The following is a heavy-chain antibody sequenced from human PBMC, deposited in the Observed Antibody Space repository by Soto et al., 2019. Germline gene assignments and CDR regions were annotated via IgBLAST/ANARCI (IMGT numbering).Heavy chain of an antibody. Sequence: EVQLVESGGGLVQPGGSLRLSCSASGFTFRAHYMDWIRQAPGKGLEWITRTTNNPNSYTTTYAASVQGRFIVSRDDSQNSLALQMNSLKIEDTDVYYCARDTRTALDSWGQGTLVSVSS. CDR1: GFTFRAHY. D-gene: IGHD1-1*01. CDR3: ARDTRTALDS. J-gene: IGHJ4*02. V-gene: IGHV3-72*01. CDR2: TTNNPNSYTT.